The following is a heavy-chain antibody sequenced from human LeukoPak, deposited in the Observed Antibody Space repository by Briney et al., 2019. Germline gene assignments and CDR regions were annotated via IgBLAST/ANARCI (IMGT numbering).Heavy chain of an antibody. Sequence: ASVKVSCKASGYTFTSYDINWVRQATGQGLEWMGRINPNSGGTNYAQKFQGRVTMTRDTSISTAYMELSRLRSDDTAVYYCARDPFDYWGQGTLVTVSS. J-gene: IGHJ4*02. V-gene: IGHV1-2*06. CDR1: GYTFTSYD. CDR3: ARDPFDY. CDR2: INPNSGGT.